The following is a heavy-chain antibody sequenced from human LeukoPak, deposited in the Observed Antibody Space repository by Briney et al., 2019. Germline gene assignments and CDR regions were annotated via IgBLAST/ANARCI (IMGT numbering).Heavy chain of an antibody. CDR2: TSSSGSTM. J-gene: IGHJ4*02. CDR1: GFTFSDYY. V-gene: IGHV3-11*04. D-gene: IGHD1-26*01. CDR3: ARAYSGSDY. Sequence: GGSLRLSCAASGFTFSDYYMSWIRQVPGKGLEWVSYTSSSGSTMYYSDSVKGRFTISRDNAKKSLFLQMNSLRAEDTAVYYCARAYSGSDYWGQGTLVAVSS.